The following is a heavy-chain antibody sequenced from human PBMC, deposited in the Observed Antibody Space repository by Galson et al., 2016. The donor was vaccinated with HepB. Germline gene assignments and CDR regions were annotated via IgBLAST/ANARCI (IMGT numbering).Heavy chain of an antibody. D-gene: IGHD6-6*01. CDR2: IKPDGREE. CDR3: AKDSSSAL. Sequence: SLRLSCAASGFTFSTSWMSWVRQAPGKGLEWVANIKPDGREEYYVDSVKGRFTISRDNAKNSLFLQMNSLRAEDTAVYYCAKDSSSALWGRGSLVTVSS. CDR1: GFTFSTSW. V-gene: IGHV3-7*01. J-gene: IGHJ2*01.